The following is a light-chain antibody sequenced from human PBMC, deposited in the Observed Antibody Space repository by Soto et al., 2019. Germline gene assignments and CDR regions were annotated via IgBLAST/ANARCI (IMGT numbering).Light chain of an antibody. V-gene: IGKV3-11*01. CDR1: QSVSSF. CDR3: QQRSNWPPPIT. CDR2: DAS. J-gene: IGKJ3*01. Sequence: EIVLTQSPATLSLSPGERATLSCRASQSVSSFLAWYQHKPGQAPRLLIYDASNRATVIPARFSGSGSGTDFTLTISSLEPEDVAVYYCQQRSNWPPPITFGPATKVDIK.